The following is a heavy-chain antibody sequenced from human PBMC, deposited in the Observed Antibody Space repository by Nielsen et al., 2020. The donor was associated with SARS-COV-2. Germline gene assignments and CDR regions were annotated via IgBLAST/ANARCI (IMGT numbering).Heavy chain of an antibody. J-gene: IGHJ4*02. V-gene: IGHV3-30-3*01. CDR3: AKAGWIQLWLRPHYFDY. D-gene: IGHD5-18*01. Sequence: GGSLRLSCAASHFDFNTYAMHWVRQAPGKGLEWVALISYNGVNQHYADSVKGRFTISRDDSKSTLFLQMDSLRREDTAVYYCAKAGWIQLWLRPHYFDYWGQGTLVTVSS. CDR1: HFDFNTYA. CDR2: ISYNGVNQ.